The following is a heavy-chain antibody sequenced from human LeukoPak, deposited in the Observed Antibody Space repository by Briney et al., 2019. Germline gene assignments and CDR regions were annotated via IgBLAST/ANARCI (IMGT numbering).Heavy chain of an antibody. D-gene: IGHD2-8*01. J-gene: IGHJ4*02. CDR1: GFIFSTYA. Sequence: GGSLRLSCAASGFIFSTYAMSWVRQAPGKGLEWVSALSGSGDKTFYADSVKGRFTISRDNSKNTLYLQMNSLRAEDTAVYYCARDLGYCTNGVCHTRFDYWGQGTLVAVSS. V-gene: IGHV3-23*01. CDR3: ARDLGYCTNGVCHTRFDY. CDR2: LSGSGDKT.